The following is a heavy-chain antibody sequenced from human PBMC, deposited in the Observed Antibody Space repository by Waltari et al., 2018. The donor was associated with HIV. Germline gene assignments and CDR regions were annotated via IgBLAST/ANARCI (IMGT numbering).Heavy chain of an antibody. CDR1: GYTFTNFG. D-gene: IGHD1-7*01. CDR3: ARGYNWNYGIVNFDY. Sequence: QVQLVQSGSELKKPGASVKVSCEASGYTFTNFGMNWVRQAPGQGLEWMGWINTTAGNPTYAHGFTGRFVFSLDTSVSTKYLQISSLKAEDTGVYYCARGYNWNYGIVNFDYWGQGTLVTVSS. CDR2: INTTAGNP. J-gene: IGHJ4*02. V-gene: IGHV7-4-1*02.